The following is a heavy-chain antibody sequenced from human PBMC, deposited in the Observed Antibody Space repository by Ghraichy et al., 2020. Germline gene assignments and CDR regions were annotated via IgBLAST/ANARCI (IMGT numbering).Heavy chain of an antibody. Sequence: SETLSLTCTVSGGSISSSSYYWGWIRQPPGKGLEWIGSIYYGGSTYYNPSLKSRVTISVDTSKSQFALKLSSVTAADTAVYYCARHTGTVTTWWIDPWGQGTMVTVSS. J-gene: IGHJ5*02. CDR2: IYYGGST. CDR3: ARHTGTVTTWWIDP. D-gene: IGHD4-17*01. CDR1: GGSISSSSYY. V-gene: IGHV4-39*01.